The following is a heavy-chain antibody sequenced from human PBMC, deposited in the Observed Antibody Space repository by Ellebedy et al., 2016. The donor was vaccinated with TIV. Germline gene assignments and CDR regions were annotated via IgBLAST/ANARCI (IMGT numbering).Heavy chain of an antibody. CDR1: GGSISSYS. CDR3: ARGGDRAAFAY. J-gene: IGHJ4*02. D-gene: IGHD3-10*01. CDR2: IDASGSA. Sequence: MPSETLSLTCTVSGGSISSYSWSWIRQPAGKGLEWVGHIDASGSANYNPSLKIRVTMSVDTSRKQFSLRLSYVTAADTAVYYCARGGDRAAFAYWGQGTLVTVSS. V-gene: IGHV4-4*07.